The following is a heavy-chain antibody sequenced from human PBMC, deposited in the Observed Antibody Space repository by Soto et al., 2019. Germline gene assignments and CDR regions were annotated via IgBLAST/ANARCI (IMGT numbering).Heavy chain of an antibody. D-gene: IGHD2-2*02. CDR1: GGTFSSYA. Sequence: WASVKVSCKASGGTFSSYAISWVRQAPGQGLEWMGGIIPIFGTANYAQKFQGRVTITADKSTSTAYMELSSLRSEDTAVYYCARDIVVVPAAIRGNPMDVWGQGTTVTVSS. CDR3: ARDIVVVPAAIRGNPMDV. CDR2: IIPIFGTA. J-gene: IGHJ6*02. V-gene: IGHV1-69*06.